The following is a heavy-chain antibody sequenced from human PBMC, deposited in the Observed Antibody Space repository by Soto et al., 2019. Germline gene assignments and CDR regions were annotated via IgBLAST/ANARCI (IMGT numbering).Heavy chain of an antibody. CDR1: GGTFSSYA. J-gene: IGHJ6*02. CDR2: IIPIFGTA. D-gene: IGHD4-17*01. Sequence: QVQLVQSGAEVKKPGSSVKVSCKASGGTFSSYAISWVRQAPGQGLEWMGGIIPIFGTANYAQKFQGRVTITADESTSTAYKERSSRRSEDTAVYYCAIAFHYGDYANYYYYGMDVWGQGTTVTVSS. CDR3: AIAFHYGDYANYYYYGMDV. V-gene: IGHV1-69*01.